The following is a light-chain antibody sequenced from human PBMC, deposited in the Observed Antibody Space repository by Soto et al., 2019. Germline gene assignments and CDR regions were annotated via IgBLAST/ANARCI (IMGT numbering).Light chain of an antibody. V-gene: IGKV1-39*01. CDR2: AAS. J-gene: IGKJ2*01. CDR3: QQSYSTPQT. Sequence: IQMTQSPSSLSASVGARVTITCRASQTISNYLNWYQQKPGKAPNLLIYAASSLRSGVPSRFSGSGSGTDFTLTISGMRPEDFATYYCQQSYSTPQTVGQGTRVEIK. CDR1: QTISNY.